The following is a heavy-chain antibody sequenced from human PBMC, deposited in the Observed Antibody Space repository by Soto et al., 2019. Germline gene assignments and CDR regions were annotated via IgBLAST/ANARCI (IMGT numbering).Heavy chain of an antibody. CDR2: VTAYNGNT. CDR3: ARDPFQNSGYDKANWFDP. Sequence: ASVKVSCKAPGYTFTDYGINWVRQAPGQGLEWMGWVTAYNGNTNYAQEFQGRVTMTTDTSTNTAYMELRSLRSDDTAVYYCARDPFQNSGYDKANWFDPWGQGTLVTVSS. CDR1: GYTFTDYG. V-gene: IGHV1-18*01. J-gene: IGHJ5*02. D-gene: IGHD5-12*01.